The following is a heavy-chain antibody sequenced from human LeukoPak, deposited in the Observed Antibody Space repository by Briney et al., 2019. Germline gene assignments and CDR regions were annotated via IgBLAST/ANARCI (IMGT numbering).Heavy chain of an antibody. V-gene: IGHV3-30*03. CDR1: GFTFSTYA. D-gene: IGHD6-19*01. Sequence: AGGSLRLSCAASGFTFSTYAMHWVRQAPGKGLEWVAVISYDGSDKYYADSVKGRFTISRDNSKNTLYLQMNSLRAEDTAVYYSASSLAGKRHFDYWGQGILVTVSS. J-gene: IGHJ4*02. CDR2: ISYDGSDK. CDR3: ASSLAGKRHFDY.